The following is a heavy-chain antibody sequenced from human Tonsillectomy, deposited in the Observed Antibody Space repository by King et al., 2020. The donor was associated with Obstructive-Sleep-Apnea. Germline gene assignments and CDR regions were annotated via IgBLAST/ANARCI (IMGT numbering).Heavy chain of an antibody. CDR3: ASEVGRDGYSHYYYGMDV. Sequence: VQLVESGAEVKKPGASVKVSCKASGYSFTGYYVHWVRQAPGQGLEWMGRINPNSGGTNSAQKFQGRVTMTRDTSISTAYMELSRLRSDDTAVYYCASEVGRDGYSHYYYGMDVWGQGTTVTVSS. D-gene: IGHD5-24*01. V-gene: IGHV1-2*02. CDR1: GYSFTGYY. CDR2: INPNSGGT. J-gene: IGHJ6*02.